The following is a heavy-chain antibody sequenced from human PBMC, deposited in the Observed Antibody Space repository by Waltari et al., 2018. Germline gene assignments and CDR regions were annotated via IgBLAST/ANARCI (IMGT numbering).Heavy chain of an antibody. CDR1: GASLSGYS. D-gene: IGHD2-21*01. J-gene: IGHJ4*02. CDR3: ARSIPRSDF. CDR2: IDQSGTT. Sequence: QVQLQQWGAGLLKPSETLSLTCAVYGASLSGYSWSWIRQPPGRGLEWIGEIDQSGTTNYNPSLKSRVTMSVDTSKSQFSLRLSSVTAADMAVYYCARSIPRSDFWGQGALVTVSS. V-gene: IGHV4-34*02.